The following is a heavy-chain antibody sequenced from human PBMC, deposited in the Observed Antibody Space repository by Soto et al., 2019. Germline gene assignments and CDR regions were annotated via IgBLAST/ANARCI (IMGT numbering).Heavy chain of an antibody. CDR1: GGTFSSYA. CDR3: ASDCSSLPTVCGGMDV. J-gene: IGHJ6*04. Sequence: SSVKVSCKASGGTFSSYAISWVRQAPVQGLEWMGWIIPIFGTANYAQKFQGRVTITADKSPSTAYMELGSLRSEETAGYYCASDCSSLPTVCGGMDVWGERTTVTVSS. CDR2: IIPIFGTA. V-gene: IGHV1-69*06. D-gene: IGHD2-21*01.